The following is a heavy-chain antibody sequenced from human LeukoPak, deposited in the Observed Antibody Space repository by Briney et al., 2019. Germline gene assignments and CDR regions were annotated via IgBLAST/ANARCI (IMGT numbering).Heavy chain of an antibody. J-gene: IGHJ4*02. V-gene: IGHV4-39*01. CDR1: GGSISSNSHH. D-gene: IGHD6-19*01. CDR3: ATDSVAGPGVPGDH. CDR2: IYYNGNT. Sequence: SETLSLTCTVSGGSISSNSHHWGWIRQPPGKGLEWIGSIYYNGNTYYTPSLKSRVTISVDTSKNQFSLKLSSVTAADTAVYYCATDSVAGPGVPGDHWGQGTLVTVSS.